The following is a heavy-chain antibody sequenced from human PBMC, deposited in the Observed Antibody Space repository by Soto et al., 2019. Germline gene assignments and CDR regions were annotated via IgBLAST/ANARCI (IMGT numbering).Heavy chain of an antibody. Sequence: SVKVSCKASGGTFSSYAISWVRQAPGQGLEWMGGIIPIFGTANYAQKLQGRVTITADESTSTAYMELSSLRSEDTAVYYCARGGDGGYEGAFDIWREGPMVTVSS. CDR3: ARGGDGGYEGAFDI. V-gene: IGHV1-69*13. CDR2: IIPIFGTA. J-gene: IGHJ3*02. D-gene: IGHD5-12*01. CDR1: GGTFSSYA.